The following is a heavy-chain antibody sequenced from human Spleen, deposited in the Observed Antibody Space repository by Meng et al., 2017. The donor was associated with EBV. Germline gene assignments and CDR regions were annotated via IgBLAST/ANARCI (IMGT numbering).Heavy chain of an antibody. Sequence: HVQVVQPGEKVKTAWPSVKCHCKASGYNFTTYAMHWVRQAPGQRPEWMGWINAGNGDTKYSQKFQDRITITSDTSANTAYMELSSLRPEDTAVYYCARDGNTVAVLYWGQGTLVTVSS. V-gene: IGHV1-3*01. CDR1: GYNFTTYA. D-gene: IGHD6-19*01. CDR2: INAGNGDT. J-gene: IGHJ4*02. CDR3: ARDGNTVAVLY.